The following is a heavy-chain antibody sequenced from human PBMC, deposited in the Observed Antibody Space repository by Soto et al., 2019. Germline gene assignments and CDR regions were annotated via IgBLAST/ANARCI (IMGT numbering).Heavy chain of an antibody. D-gene: IGHD1-7*01. V-gene: IGHV1-2*02. CDR2: INPNSGDT. CDR1: GYTFTGYY. CDR3: ARGSATTAARLPFEY. J-gene: IGHJ4*02. Sequence: RASVKVSCKASGYTFTGYYLHWVRQAPGLGLEWMGWINPNSGDTKYAQDFQGRVTMTRDTSISTAYMELSSLKSDDSAIYYCARGSATTAARLPFEYWGQGTLVTVSS.